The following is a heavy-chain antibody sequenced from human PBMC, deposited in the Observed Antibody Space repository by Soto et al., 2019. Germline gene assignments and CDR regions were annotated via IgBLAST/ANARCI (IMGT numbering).Heavy chain of an antibody. D-gene: IGHD3-16*01. CDR2: ISAFNGNA. V-gene: IGHV1-18*01. J-gene: IGHJ4*02. CDR1: GYTFTSYG. Sequence: ASVKVSCKASGYTFTSYGISWVRQAPGQGLEWMGRISAFNGNANYAQKFQGRVTITTDKSTSTAYMELSSLRSEDTAVYYCARDTGMSGYVWVRFFDYWGQGTLVTVSS. CDR3: ARDTGMSGYVWVRFFDY.